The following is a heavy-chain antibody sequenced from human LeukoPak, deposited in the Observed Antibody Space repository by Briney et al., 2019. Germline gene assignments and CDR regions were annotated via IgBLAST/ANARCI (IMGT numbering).Heavy chain of an antibody. CDR3: ARDYYDSSGYTYFDY. V-gene: IGHV1-18*01. CDR1: GYTFTSYG. D-gene: IGHD3-22*01. CDR2: ISAYNGNT. J-gene: IGHJ4*02. Sequence: APVKVSCKASGYTFTSYGISWVRQAPGQGLEWMGWISAYNGNTNYAQKLQGRVTMTADTSTSTAYMELRSLRSDDTAVYYCARDYYDSSGYTYFDYWGQGTLVTVSS.